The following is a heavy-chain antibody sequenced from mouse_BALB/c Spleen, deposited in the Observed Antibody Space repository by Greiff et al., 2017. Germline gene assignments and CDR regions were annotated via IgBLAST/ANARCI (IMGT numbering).Heavy chain of an antibody. Sequence: EVQLQQSGAELVKPGASVKLSCTASGFYIKDTYMHWVKQRPEQGLEWIGRIDPANGNTKYDPKFQGKATITADTSSNTAYLQLSSLTSEDTAVYYCTGDYYGNNDAMDDWGQGTSVTVSS. CDR3: TGDYYGNNDAMDD. CDR2: IDPANGNT. CDR1: GFYIKDTY. J-gene: IGHJ4*01. D-gene: IGHD2-1*01. V-gene: IGHV14-3*02.